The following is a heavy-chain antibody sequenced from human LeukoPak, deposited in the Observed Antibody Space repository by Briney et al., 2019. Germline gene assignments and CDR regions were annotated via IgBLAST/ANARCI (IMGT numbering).Heavy chain of an antibody. CDR2: ISAGSDYT. Sequence: PGGSLRLSCAASGFTFSSYGMSWVRQAPGKGLEWVSAISAGSDYTNYADSVKGRFTISRDSSKDMLYVQMNSLRAEDTAVYYCARGLTSSATYFSCFDYWGQGTLVSVSS. J-gene: IGHJ4*02. V-gene: IGHV3-23*01. CDR1: GFTFSSYG. D-gene: IGHD1-26*01. CDR3: ARGLTSSATYFSCFDY.